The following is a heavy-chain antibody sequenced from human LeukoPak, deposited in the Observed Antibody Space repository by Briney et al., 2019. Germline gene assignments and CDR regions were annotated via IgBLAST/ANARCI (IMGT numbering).Heavy chain of an antibody. CDR2: IKEDGGEK. J-gene: IGHJ4*01. D-gene: IGHD3-10*01. V-gene: IGHV3-7*01. CDR1: GFTFNRDW. CDR3: ARDAHLSFASGFDY. Sequence: GGSLRLSCTASGFTFNRDWTAWVRQAPGTGLEGVANIKEDGGEKYYVASVKGRFTISRDNAKNSLYLQMNNLRGEDTAVYYCARDAHLSFASGFDYWGQGTLVTVSS.